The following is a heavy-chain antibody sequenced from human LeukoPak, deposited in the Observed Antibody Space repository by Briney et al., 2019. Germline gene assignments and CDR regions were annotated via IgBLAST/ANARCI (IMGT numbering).Heavy chain of an antibody. V-gene: IGHV3-23*01. CDR3: AKYGSGTYYNGLY. J-gene: IGHJ4*02. CDR2: ISGSGGST. CDR1: GITFSNYA. D-gene: IGHD3-10*01. Sequence: GGSLRLSCAASGITFSNYAMSWVRQAPGKGLEWVSAISGSGGSTYYADSVKGRFTISRDNSKNTLYLQMNSLRAEDTAVYYCAKYGSGTYYNGLYWGQGTLVTVSS.